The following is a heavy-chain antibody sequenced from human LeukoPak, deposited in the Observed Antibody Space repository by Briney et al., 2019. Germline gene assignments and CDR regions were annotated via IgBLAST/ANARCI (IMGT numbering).Heavy chain of an antibody. Sequence: GGSLRLSCTASGFTXSXYSMNXXXXXPGKGLEWVSYISGXGXTANYTDYVKGRFTFSRDNAKNSLYLQMNSLRDEDTAVYYCARDSDYYGSGTYPYYFDYWGPGTLVTVAS. J-gene: IGHJ4*02. CDR3: ARDSDYYGSGTYPYYFDY. CDR2: ISGXGXTA. CDR1: GFTXSXYS. D-gene: IGHD3-10*01. V-gene: IGHV3-48*02.